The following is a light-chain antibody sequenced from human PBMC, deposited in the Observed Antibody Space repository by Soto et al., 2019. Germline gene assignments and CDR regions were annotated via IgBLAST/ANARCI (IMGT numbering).Light chain of an antibody. CDR1: SSDVGGYNY. J-gene: IGLJ3*02. CDR2: DVS. Sequence: QSALTQPASVSGSPGQAITISCTGTSSDVGGYNYVSWYQQYPGKAPKLMIYDVSIRTSGVSNRFSGSKSGNTASLTISGLQAADEADYYCSSYTSISTLVFGGGTKLTVL. CDR3: SSYTSISTLV. V-gene: IGLV2-14*01.